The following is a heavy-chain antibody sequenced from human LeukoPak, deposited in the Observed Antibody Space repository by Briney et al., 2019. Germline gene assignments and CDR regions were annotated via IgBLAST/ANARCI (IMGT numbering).Heavy chain of an antibody. CDR2: INHSGST. V-gene: IGHV4-34*01. Sequence: SETLSLTCAVYGGSFSGYYWSWIRQPPGKGLEWIGEINHSGSTNYNPSLKSRVTISVDTSKNQFSLKLSSVTAADTAVYYCARGGGRKEGYSSGYYFHFDYWGQGTLVTVSS. J-gene: IGHJ4*02. D-gene: IGHD3-22*01. CDR1: GGSFSGYY. CDR3: ARGGGRKEGYSSGYYFHFDY.